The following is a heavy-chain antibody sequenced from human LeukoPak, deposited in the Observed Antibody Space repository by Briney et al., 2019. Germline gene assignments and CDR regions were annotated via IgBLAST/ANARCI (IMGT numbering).Heavy chain of an antibody. D-gene: IGHD2-2*01. CDR1: GFTFSSYG. Sequence: GRSLRLSCAASGFTFSSYGMHWVRQAPGKGLEWVANIKQDGSEKYYVDSVKGRFTISRDNAKNSLYLQMNSLRAEDAAVYYCARVKEEYQLLRYYYYYYMDVWGKGTTVTVSS. CDR2: IKQDGSEK. V-gene: IGHV3-7*01. CDR3: ARVKEEYQLLRYYYYYYMDV. J-gene: IGHJ6*03.